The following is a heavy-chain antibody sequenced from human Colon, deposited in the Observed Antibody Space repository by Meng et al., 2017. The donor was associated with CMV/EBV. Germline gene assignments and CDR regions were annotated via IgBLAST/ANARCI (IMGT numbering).Heavy chain of an antibody. D-gene: IGHD3-3*01. CDR2: IKQDGSET. V-gene: IGHV3-7*01. J-gene: IGHJ6*02. CDR1: GFTFSSYW. Sequence: GESLKISCAASGFTFSSYWMSWVRQAPGKGLEWVASIKQDGSETSYVDSVKGRFTISRDNAKNTLYLQMNSLRAEDTAVYYCAREGVRFLEWLSPTGDYYYYGMDVWGQGTTVTVSS. CDR3: AREGVRFLEWLSPTGDYYYYGMDV.